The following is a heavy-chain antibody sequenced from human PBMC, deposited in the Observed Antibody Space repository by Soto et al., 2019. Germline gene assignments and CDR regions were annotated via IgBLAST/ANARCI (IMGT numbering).Heavy chain of an antibody. D-gene: IGHD3-16*01. V-gene: IGHV5-51*01. Sequence: GESLKISCKGSGYRFSGYWIAWVRQMPGKGLEWMGIIYPGDSDTRYSPSFEGQVTISADKSNSTAYLQWSSLKASDTAMYYCARQGSNGAYYYYGMDVWGQGTTVTVS. CDR1: GYRFSGYW. CDR3: ARQGSNGAYYYYGMDV. CDR2: IYPGDSDT. J-gene: IGHJ6*02.